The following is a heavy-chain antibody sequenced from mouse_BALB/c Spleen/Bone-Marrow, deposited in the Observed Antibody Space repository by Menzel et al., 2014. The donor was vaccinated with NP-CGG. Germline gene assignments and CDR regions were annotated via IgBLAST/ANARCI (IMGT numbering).Heavy chain of an antibody. CDR1: GYTFTNYW. J-gene: IGHJ4*01. Sequence: LQQSGPELVRPGASVKLSCKASGYTFTNYWIHWVKQRPGQGLEWIGNVYPGRGSINSDEKFKTKATLTVDTSSSTAYMHLNSLTSEDSAVYYCARRLRGYYAMDYWGQGTSVTVSS. CDR2: VYPGRGSI. V-gene: IGHV1S22*01. CDR3: ARRLRGYYAMDY. D-gene: IGHD1-3*01.